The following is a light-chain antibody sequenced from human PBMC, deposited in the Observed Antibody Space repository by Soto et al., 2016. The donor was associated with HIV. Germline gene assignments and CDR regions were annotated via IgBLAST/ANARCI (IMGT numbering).Light chain of an antibody. V-gene: IGLV3-21*03. J-gene: IGLJ2*01. Sequence: SYVLTQPPSVSVAPGKTATITCGGDNIGRKSVNWYQQKPGQAPVLVVYDDTDRPSGIPGRFSGSNSGNAATLTITKVEFGDEADYYCQVWDGSSDAVVFAGGTKVTVL. CDR2: DDT. CDR1: NIGRKS. CDR3: QVWDGSSDAVV.